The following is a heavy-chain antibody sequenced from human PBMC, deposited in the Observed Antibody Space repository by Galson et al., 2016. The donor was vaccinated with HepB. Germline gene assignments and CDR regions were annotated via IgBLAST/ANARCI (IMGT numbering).Heavy chain of an antibody. CDR1: GFTFSSYA. V-gene: IGHV3-30-3*01. J-gene: IGHJ5*02. CDR2: ISYDGSKK. CDR3: ARSSDSYSSNHRWFDP. Sequence: SLRLSCAASGFTFSSYAMHWVRQAPGKGLEWVAVISYDGSKKYYADSVKGRFTISRDNSKNTLYLQMNSLRAEDTAVYYCARSSDSYSSNHRWFDPWGQGTLVTVSS. D-gene: IGHD6-13*01.